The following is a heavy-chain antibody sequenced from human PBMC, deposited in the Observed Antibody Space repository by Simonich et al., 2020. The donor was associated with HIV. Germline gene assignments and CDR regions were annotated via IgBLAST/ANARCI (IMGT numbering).Heavy chain of an antibody. J-gene: IGHJ2*01. V-gene: IGHV1-8*02. D-gene: IGHD3-10*01. CDR3: ASTSGVWFGEGWYFDL. Sequence: QVQLVQSGAEVKKPGASVKVSCKTSGYSFTIYDINWGRQATGQGLEWMGWTNPNRGNTNYAQKFQGRVTMTTDTSTGTAYMELRSLRFDDTAVYYCASTSGVWFGEGWYFDLWGRGTLVTVSS. CDR2: TNPNRGNT. CDR1: GYSFTIYD.